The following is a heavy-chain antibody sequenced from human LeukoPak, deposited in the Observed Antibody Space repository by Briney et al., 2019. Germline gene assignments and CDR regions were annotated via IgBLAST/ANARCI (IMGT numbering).Heavy chain of an antibody. Sequence: GGSLRLSCAASGFIVSSSYMSWVRQAPGKGLEWVSVIYSGGSTYYADSVKGRFTISRDNSENTVYLQMNSLRVEDTAVYYCARGGRVYQTDYWGQGTLVSVSS. CDR3: ARGGRVYQTDY. CDR1: GFIVSSSY. CDR2: IYSGGST. V-gene: IGHV3-53*01. D-gene: IGHD1-26*01. J-gene: IGHJ4*02.